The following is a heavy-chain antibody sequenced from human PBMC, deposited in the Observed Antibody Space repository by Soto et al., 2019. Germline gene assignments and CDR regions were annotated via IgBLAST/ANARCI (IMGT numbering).Heavy chain of an antibody. J-gene: IGHJ5*02. Sequence: SETLSLTCTVSGGSISSSSYYWGWIRQPPGKGLEWIGSIYYSGSTYYNPSLKSRVTISVDTSKDQFSLKLSSVTAADTAVYYCARQLIVVVVAASFNWFDPWGQGTLVTVS. V-gene: IGHV4-39*01. CDR2: IYYSGST. CDR3: ARQLIVVVVAASFNWFDP. D-gene: IGHD2-15*01. CDR1: GGSISSSSYY.